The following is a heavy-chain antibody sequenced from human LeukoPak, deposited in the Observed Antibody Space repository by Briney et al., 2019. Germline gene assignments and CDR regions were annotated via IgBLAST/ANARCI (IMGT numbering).Heavy chain of an antibody. Sequence: SSETLSLTCTVSGYSISTGYNWGWIRQPPGKGLEWIGSIYHSGSTYYNPSLKSRVTISVDTSKNQFSLKLSSVTAADTAVYYCARALAFDYWGQGTLVTVSS. V-gene: IGHV4-38-2*02. CDR1: GYSISTGYN. D-gene: IGHD6-19*01. J-gene: IGHJ4*02. CDR2: IYHSGST. CDR3: ARALAFDY.